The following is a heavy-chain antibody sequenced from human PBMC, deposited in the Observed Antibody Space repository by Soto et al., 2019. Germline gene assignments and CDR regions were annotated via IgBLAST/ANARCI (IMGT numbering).Heavy chain of an antibody. CDR2: IYHSGST. CDR1: GYSISSGYY. Sequence: PSETLSLTCAVSGYSISSGYYWGWIRQPPGKGLEWIGSIYHSGSTYYNPSLKSRVTISVDTSKNQFSLKLSSVTAADTAVYYYARDDLSDWGQCTAVTVSS. CDR3: ARDDLSD. J-gene: IGHJ6*02. V-gene: IGHV4-38-2*02.